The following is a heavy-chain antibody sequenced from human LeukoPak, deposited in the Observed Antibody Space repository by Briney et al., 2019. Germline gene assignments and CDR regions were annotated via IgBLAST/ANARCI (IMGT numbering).Heavy chain of an antibody. CDR3: AREVRTYYYGSGSYYNVGYFDY. J-gene: IGHJ4*02. D-gene: IGHD3-10*01. CDR1: GGSISSGGYY. Sequence: SETLSLTCTVSGGSISSGGYYWSWIRQHPGKGLEWIGYIYYSGSTYYNPSLKSRVTISVDTSKNQFSLKLSSVTAADTAVYYCAREVRTYYYGSGSYYNVGYFDYWSQGTLVTVSS. V-gene: IGHV4-31*03. CDR2: IYYSGST.